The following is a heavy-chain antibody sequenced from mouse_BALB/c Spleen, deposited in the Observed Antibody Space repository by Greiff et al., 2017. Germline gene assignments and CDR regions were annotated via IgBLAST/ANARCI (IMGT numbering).Heavy chain of an antibody. CDR2: ISSGSSTI. CDR3: ARDGLDYAMDY. D-gene: IGHD4-1*01. V-gene: IGHV5-17*02. J-gene: IGHJ4*01. CDR1: GFTFSSFG. Sequence: EVMLVESGGGLVQPGGCRKLSCAASGFTFSSFGMHWVRQAPEKGLEWVAYISSGSSTIYYADTVKGRFTISRDNPKNTLFLQMTSLRSEDTAMYYCARDGLDYAMDYWGQGTSVTVSS.